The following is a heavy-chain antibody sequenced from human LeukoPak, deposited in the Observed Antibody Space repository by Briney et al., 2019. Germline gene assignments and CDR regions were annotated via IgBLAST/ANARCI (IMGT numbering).Heavy chain of an antibody. V-gene: IGHV3-48*02. J-gene: IGHJ4*02. CDR1: GFTFSSYS. CDR2: ISSSSSLI. CDR3: ASSDPRDY. Sequence: GGSLRLPCAASGFTFSSYSMNWVRQAPGKGLEWVSYISSSSSLIHYADSVKGRFTISRDNAKNSLYLQMNSLRDEDTAVYYCASSDPRDYWGQGTLVTVSS.